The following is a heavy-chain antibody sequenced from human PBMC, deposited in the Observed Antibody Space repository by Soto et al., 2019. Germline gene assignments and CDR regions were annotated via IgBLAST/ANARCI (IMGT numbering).Heavy chain of an antibody. CDR2: ISSSSSYT. CDR1: GFTFSDYY. J-gene: IGHJ4*02. D-gene: IGHD5-12*01. CDR3: ARAQGDYDSGRMIYYDY. Sequence: QVQLVESGGGLVKPGGSLRLSCAASGFTFSDYYMSWIRQAPGKGLEWVAYISSSSSYTNYADSVKGRFTISRDNAKNSLYLQMNSLRAEDTAVYYCARAQGDYDSGRMIYYDYCGQGTLVTVSS. V-gene: IGHV3-11*06.